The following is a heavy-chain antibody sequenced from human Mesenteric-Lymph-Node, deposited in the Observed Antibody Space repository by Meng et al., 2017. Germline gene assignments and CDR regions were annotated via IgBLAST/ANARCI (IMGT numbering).Heavy chain of an antibody. V-gene: IGHV4-30-2*01. CDR3: VRDTRRGGGWFDP. CDR1: GDAITSGDYS. CDR2: IYHGVNI. Sequence: QESGSGLVRPSTTLSLTCAVSGDAITSGDYSWTWIRQPPGKGLEWIGYIYHGVNIYYTPSLRSRVTISVDKSRNQFSLKLTSVSAADTAVYYCVRDTRRGGGWFDPWGQGTLVTVSS. D-gene: IGHD3-10*01. J-gene: IGHJ5*02.